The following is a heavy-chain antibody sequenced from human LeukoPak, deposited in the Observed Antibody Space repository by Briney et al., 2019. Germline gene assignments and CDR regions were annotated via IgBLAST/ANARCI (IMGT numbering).Heavy chain of an antibody. V-gene: IGHV1-2*02. CDR1: GYTFTGYY. J-gene: IGHJ4*02. Sequence: ASVKVSCKASGYTFTGYYMHWVRQAPGQGLEWMGWINPNSGGTNYAQKFQGRVTMTRDTSISTAYMELSRLRSDDTAVYYCAKEPLFIGGATTRNFDYWGQGTLVTVSS. CDR2: INPNSGGT. CDR3: AKEPLFIGGATTRNFDY. D-gene: IGHD1-26*01.